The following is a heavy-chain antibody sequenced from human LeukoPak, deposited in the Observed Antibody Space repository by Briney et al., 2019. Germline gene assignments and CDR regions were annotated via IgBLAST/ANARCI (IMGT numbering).Heavy chain of an antibody. CDR3: ARGPPYGARYDYLDY. CDR1: GFTFSDHW. V-gene: IGHV3-7*01. D-gene: IGHD4/OR15-4a*01. CDR2: IQKDGSEK. Sequence: GGSLTLSCAASGFTFSDHWMSWVRQVPGKGLEWVADIQKDGSEKNEVDSAKGRFTISRDNAKNSLYLEMNSLRAEDTAVYYCARGPPYGARYDYLDYWGQGALVTVSS. J-gene: IGHJ4*02.